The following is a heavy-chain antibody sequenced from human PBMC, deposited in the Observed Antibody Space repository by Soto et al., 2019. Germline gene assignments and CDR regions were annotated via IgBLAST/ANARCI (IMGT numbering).Heavy chain of an antibody. D-gene: IGHD6-6*01. CDR2: IYPGDSDT. CDR1: GYSFTSYW. V-gene: IGHV5-51*01. CDR3: ATSSIAARKQYDAFDI. Sequence: GESLKISCKGSGYSFTSYWIGWVRQMPGKGLEWMGIIYPGDSDTRYSPSFQGQVTISADKSISTAYLQWSSLKASDTAMYYCATSSIAARKQYDAFDIWGQGTMVTVSS. J-gene: IGHJ3*02.